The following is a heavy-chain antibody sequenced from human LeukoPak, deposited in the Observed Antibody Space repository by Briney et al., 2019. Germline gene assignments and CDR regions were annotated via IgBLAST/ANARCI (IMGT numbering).Heavy chain of an antibody. CDR3: AKLMVVAAPRFGYNY. V-gene: IGHV3-21*04. CDR2: ITSGSSYI. D-gene: IGHD2-15*01. J-gene: IGHJ4*02. Sequence: GGSLRLSCAASGFTFSSYNMNWVRQAPGKGLEWVSSITSGSSYIYYADSVKGRFTISRDNAKNSLYLQMNSLRVEDTAVYYCAKLMVVAAPRFGYNYWGQGTLVTVSS. CDR1: GFTFSSYN.